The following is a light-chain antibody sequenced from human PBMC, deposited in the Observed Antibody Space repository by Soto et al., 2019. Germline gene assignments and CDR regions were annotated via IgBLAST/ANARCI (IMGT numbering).Light chain of an antibody. V-gene: IGLV2-14*03. CDR1: SSDVGGYNY. CDR2: DVI. Sequence: QSALTQPASVSGSPGQSITISCTGTSSDVGGYNYVSWYQQHPGKAPKLMIYDVINRPSGVSNRFYGSKSGNSASLTISGQQAEDEADYYCSSYTSSSTYVVFGGGTKLTVL. J-gene: IGLJ2*01. CDR3: SSYTSSSTYVV.